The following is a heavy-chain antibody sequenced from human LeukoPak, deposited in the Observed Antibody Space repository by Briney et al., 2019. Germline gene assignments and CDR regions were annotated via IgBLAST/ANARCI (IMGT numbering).Heavy chain of an antibody. CDR3: AKDPSSSSWYFDY. D-gene: IGHD6-13*01. Sequence: GGSLRLSCVASGFTFSSYAMSWVRQAPGKGLEWVSAISGSGGSTYYADSVKGRFTISRDNSKNTPYLQMNSLRAEDTAVYYCAKDPSSSSWYFDYWGQGTLVTVSS. V-gene: IGHV3-23*01. CDR1: GFTFSSYA. CDR2: ISGSGGST. J-gene: IGHJ4*02.